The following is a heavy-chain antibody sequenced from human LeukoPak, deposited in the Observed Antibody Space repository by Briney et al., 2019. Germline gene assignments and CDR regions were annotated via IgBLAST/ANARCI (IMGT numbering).Heavy chain of an antibody. CDR2: INPNSGDT. J-gene: IGHJ4*02. V-gene: IGHV1-2*02. Sequence: ASVKVSCKASGYTFTGYNMHWVRQAPGQGLEWMGWINPNSGDTIYAQKFQGRVTMTRDTSISTAYMELSSLTSDDTAVYYCARVKGAGSSYSHWGQGTLVPVSS. D-gene: IGHD3-10*01. CDR3: ARVKGAGSSYSH. CDR1: GYTFTGYN.